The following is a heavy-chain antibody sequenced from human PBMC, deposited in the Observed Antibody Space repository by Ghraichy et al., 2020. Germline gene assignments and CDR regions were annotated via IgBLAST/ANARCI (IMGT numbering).Heavy chain of an antibody. Sequence: GSLRLSCAASGFTVSSNYMSWVRQAPGKGLECVSVIYSGGSTYYADSVKGRFTISRDNSKNTLYLQMNSLRAEDTAVYYCARDGYNEYYGLDVWGQGTTVTVSS. J-gene: IGHJ6*02. CDR1: GFTVSSNY. CDR3: ARDGYNEYYGLDV. V-gene: IGHV3-66*01. D-gene: IGHD5-24*01. CDR2: IYSGGST.